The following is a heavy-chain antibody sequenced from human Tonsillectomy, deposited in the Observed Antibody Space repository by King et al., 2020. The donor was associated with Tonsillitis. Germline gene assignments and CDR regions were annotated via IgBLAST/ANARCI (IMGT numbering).Heavy chain of an antibody. CDR3: ARGIKKTRDNFYDSGGYYDFDY. D-gene: IGHD3-22*01. CDR1: GGTFSSDS. J-gene: IGHJ4*02. Sequence: HVQLVESGAEVKKPGSSVKVSCKASGGTFSSDSIRWVRQAPGQGLEWMGGIIPIFGTANYAQKFQGRVTIIADESTSTAYMELSSLRSEDTAVYFCARGIKKTRDNFYDSGGYYDFDYWGQGTLVTVSS. CDR2: IIPIFGTA. V-gene: IGHV1-69*01.